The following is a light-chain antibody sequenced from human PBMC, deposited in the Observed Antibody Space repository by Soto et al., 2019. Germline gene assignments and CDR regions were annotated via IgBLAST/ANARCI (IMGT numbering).Light chain of an antibody. CDR2: STN. CDR1: SGSVSSSYY. V-gene: IGLV8-61*01. J-gene: IGLJ3*02. Sequence: QTVVTQEPSFSVSPGGTVTLTCGLSSGSVSSSYYPSWYQQNSGRAPRTLIYSTNTRSSGVPDRFSGSILGNKAALTITGAQADDESDYYCVLYMGSGVWVVGGGTKLTVL. CDR3: VLYMGSGVWV.